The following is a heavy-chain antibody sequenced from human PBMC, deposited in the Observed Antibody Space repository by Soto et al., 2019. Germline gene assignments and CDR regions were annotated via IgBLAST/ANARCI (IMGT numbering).Heavy chain of an antibody. D-gene: IGHD3-3*01. CDR2: IYSGGST. J-gene: IGHJ6*02. V-gene: IGHV3-53*01. CDR1: GFTVSSNY. CDR3: ARDAYYAFWSGHYRYYFGMDV. Sequence: GGSLILSCAASGFTVSSNYMSWVRQAPGKGLEWVSVIYSGGSTYYADSVKGRFTISRDNSKNTLYLQMNSLRAEDTAVYYCARDAYYAFWSGHYRYYFGMDVWGHGTTVTVSS.